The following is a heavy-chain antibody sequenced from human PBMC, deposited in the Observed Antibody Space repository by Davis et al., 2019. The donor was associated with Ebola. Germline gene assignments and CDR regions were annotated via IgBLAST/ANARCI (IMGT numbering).Heavy chain of an antibody. J-gene: IGHJ3*02. CDR1: GFTFSSYA. Sequence: PGGSLRLSCAASGFTFSSYAMSWVRQAPGKGLEWVSAISGSGGSTYYADSVKGRFTISRDNSKNTLYLQMNSLRAEDTAVYYCAKTARIIVVVTENAFDIWGQGTMVTVSS. CDR3: AKTARIIVVVTENAFDI. V-gene: IGHV3-23*01. D-gene: IGHD2-21*02. CDR2: ISGSGGST.